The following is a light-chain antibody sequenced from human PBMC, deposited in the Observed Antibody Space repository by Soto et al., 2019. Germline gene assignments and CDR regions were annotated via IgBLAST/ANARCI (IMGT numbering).Light chain of an antibody. CDR3: CSYAGSSTYV. CDR1: SSDVGNYNL. Sequence: ALTQPASVSGSPGQSITISCTGTSSDVGNYNLVSWYQQHPGKAPKLMIYEGSKRPSGVSNRFSGSKSGNTASLTISILQAEDGADYYCCSYAGSSTYVFGTGTKVTVL. CDR2: EGS. V-gene: IGLV2-23*01. J-gene: IGLJ1*01.